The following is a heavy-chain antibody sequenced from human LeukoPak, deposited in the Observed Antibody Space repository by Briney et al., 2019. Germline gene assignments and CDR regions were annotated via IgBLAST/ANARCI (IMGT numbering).Heavy chain of an antibody. CDR3: ARMRTRVVTLFDY. CDR2: IYYSGST. D-gene: IGHD2-21*02. CDR1: GGSITSNSYY. Sequence: SETLSLTCTVSGGSITSNSYYWGWIRQPPGKGLEWIGSIYYSGSTYYNPSLKSRVTISVDTSKNQFSLKLSSVTAADTAVYYCARMRTRVVTLFDYWGQGTLVAVSS. V-gene: IGHV4-39*01. J-gene: IGHJ4*02.